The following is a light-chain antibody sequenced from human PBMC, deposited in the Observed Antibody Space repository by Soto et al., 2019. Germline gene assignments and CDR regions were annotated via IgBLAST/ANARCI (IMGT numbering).Light chain of an antibody. Sequence: DIQMTQYPSTLSASVGDRDLITCRASQSISTWLAWYQQKPGEGPKLLIYSASTLQSGVPSRFSGSGSGTEFTLTISGLQPDDFATYYCQQYDGNFGGWTRVAIQ. CDR2: SAS. J-gene: IGKJ4*01. V-gene: IGKV1-5*01. CDR3: QQYDGN. CDR1: QSISTW.